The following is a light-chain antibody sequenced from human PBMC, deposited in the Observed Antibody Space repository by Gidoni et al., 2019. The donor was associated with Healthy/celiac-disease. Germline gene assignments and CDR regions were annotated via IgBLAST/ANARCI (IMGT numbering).Light chain of an antibody. CDR1: QSVSSY. V-gene: IGKV3-11*01. CDR2: DAS. CDR3: QQRSNWPPIT. Sequence: EIVLTQSTATLSLSPGERDTLACRASQSVSSYLAWYQPKPGQAPSLLIYDASNRATGIPARFSVSGSGTDFTLTISSLEPEDFAVYYCQQRSNWPPITFGQGTRLEIK. J-gene: IGKJ5*01.